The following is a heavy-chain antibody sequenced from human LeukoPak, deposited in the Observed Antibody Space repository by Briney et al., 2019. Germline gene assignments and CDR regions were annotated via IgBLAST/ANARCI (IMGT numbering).Heavy chain of an antibody. V-gene: IGHV3-11*01. CDR3: ARAWEYIVVVPAATHYYYGMDV. Sequence: GGSLRLSCAASGFTFSDYYMSWIRQAPGKGLEWVSYISSSGSTIYYADSVKGRFTISRDNAKNSLYLQMNSLRAEDTAVYYCARAWEYIVVVPAATHYYYGMDVWGQGTTVTVSS. D-gene: IGHD2-2*01. CDR1: GFTFSDYY. J-gene: IGHJ6*02. CDR2: ISSSGSTI.